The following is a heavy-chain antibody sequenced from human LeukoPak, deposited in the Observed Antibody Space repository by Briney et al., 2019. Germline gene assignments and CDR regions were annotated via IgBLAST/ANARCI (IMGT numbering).Heavy chain of an antibody. CDR2: IGIRGDT. Sequence: PGGSLRLSCAASGFTFIDYDMHWVRQVIGKGLEWVSAIGIRGDTHYSGSVKGRFTISRENAESSLYLQMNSLRAEDTAVYFCAKRGVVIRVILVGFHKEAYYFESWGQGVLVTVSS. V-gene: IGHV3-13*01. D-gene: IGHD3/OR15-3a*01. J-gene: IGHJ4*02. CDR3: AKRGVVIRVILVGFHKEAYYFES. CDR1: GFTFIDYD.